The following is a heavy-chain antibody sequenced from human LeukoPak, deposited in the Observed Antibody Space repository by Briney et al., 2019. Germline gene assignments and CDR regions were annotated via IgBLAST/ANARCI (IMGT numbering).Heavy chain of an antibody. CDR2: ISAYNGNT. CDR3: ARGPQDYYDSSGYQYYFDY. V-gene: IGHV1-18*01. J-gene: IGHJ4*02. Sequence: ASVKVSCKASGYTFTSYGISWVRQAPGQGLEWMGWISAYNGNTNYAQKLQGRVTMTTDTSTSTAYMELRSLRSDDTAVYYCARGPQDYYDSSGYQYYFDYWGQGTLVTVSS. CDR1: GYTFTSYG. D-gene: IGHD3-22*01.